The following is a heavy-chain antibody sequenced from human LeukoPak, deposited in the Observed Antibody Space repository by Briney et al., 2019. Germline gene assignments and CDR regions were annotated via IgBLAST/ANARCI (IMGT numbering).Heavy chain of an antibody. V-gene: IGHV1-69*01. D-gene: IGHD1-26*01. CDR3: ASCLRDLIVGASPAYYYYYMDV. Sequence: VASVKVSCKASGGTFSSYAISWVRQAPGQGLEWMGGIIPIFGTANYAQKFQGRVTITADETTSTAYMELSSLGSEDTAVYYCASCLRDLIVGASPAYYYYYMDVWGKGTTVTVSS. J-gene: IGHJ6*03. CDR2: IIPIFGTA. CDR1: GGTFSSYA.